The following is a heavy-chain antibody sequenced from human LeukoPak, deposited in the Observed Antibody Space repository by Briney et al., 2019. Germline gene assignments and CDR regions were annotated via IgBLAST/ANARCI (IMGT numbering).Heavy chain of an antibody. CDR3: ARFDQVSETAGGY. CDR2: INPRSGGT. D-gene: IGHD5/OR15-5a*01. Sequence: ASVKVSCKASGYTFTSYGISWVRQAPGQGLEWVGWINPRSGGTNYAQKFQGRVTMTRDTSISAAYMDLSRLISDDTAVYYCARFDQVSETAGGYWGQGTLVTVSS. CDR1: GYTFTSYG. V-gene: IGHV1-2*02. J-gene: IGHJ4*02.